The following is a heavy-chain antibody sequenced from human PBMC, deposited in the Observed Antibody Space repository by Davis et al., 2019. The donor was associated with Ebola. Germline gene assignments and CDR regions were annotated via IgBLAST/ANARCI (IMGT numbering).Heavy chain of an antibody. D-gene: IGHD2-15*01. V-gene: IGHV3-48*02. CDR2: ISISSDTI. J-gene: IGHJ4*02. CDR3: ARYGGSCIGDRCAY. CDR1: GFTFSSYA. Sequence: GGSLRLSCAASGFTFSSYAMSWVRQAPGKGLEWLSYISISSDTIYYADSVKGRFIISRDNGKNSLYLQMNNLRDEDTALYYCARYGGSCIGDRCAYWGQGTLVTVSS.